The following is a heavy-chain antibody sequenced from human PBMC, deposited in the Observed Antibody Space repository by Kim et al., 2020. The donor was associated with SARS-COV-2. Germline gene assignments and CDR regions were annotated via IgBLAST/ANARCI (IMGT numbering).Heavy chain of an antibody. J-gene: IGHJ4*03. CDR2: VNSDGSSK. Sequence: GGSLRLSCVASGFTFSSYWMHWVRQAPGKGLVWVSSVNSDGSSKCYADSVKGRFTISRDNARNTLYLQMNSLRAEDTAVYYCASDCIGFAWGYFDYW. V-gene: IGHV3-74*01. CDR1: GFTFSSYW. CDR3: ASDCIGFAWGYFDY. D-gene: IGHD1-26*01.